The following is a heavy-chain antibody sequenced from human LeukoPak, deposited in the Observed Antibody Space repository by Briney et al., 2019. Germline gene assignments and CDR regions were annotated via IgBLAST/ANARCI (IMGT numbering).Heavy chain of an antibody. V-gene: IGHV1-8*01. CDR2: MNPNSGNT. Sequence: GASVKVSCKASGYTFTSYDINWGGQATGQGLEGRGWMNPNSGNTGYAQKFQGRVTMNRNTYISTAYMELSSLRSEDTAVYYCARPHKGRSGWYLLGNWGQGTLVTVSS. J-gene: IGHJ4*02. CDR3: ARPHKGRSGWYLLGN. CDR1: GYTFTSYD. D-gene: IGHD6-19*01.